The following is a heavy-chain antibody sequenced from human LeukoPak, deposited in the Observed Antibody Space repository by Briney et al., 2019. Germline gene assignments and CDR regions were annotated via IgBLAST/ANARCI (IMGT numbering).Heavy chain of an antibody. CDR2: ISSSGSTK. Sequence: GGSLRLSCAASGFTFSSYAMSWVRQAPGKGLEWVSYISSSGSTKHYADSVKGRFTISRDNAKNSLYLQMNSLRAEDTAVYYCAREWFKTHDYWGQGTLVTVSS. D-gene: IGHD3-10*01. V-gene: IGHV3-48*03. CDR3: AREWFKTHDY. CDR1: GFTFSSYA. J-gene: IGHJ4*02.